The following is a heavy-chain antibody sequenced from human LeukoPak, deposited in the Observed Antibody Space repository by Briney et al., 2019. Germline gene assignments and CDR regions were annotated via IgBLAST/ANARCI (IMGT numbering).Heavy chain of an antibody. D-gene: IGHD4-23*01. CDR3: ARSPRSTTVVTFYYYYMDV. V-gene: IGHV6-1*01. CDR2: TYYRSKWYN. CDR1: GDSVSSNSAA. Sequence: SQTLSLTCAISGDSVSSNSAAWNWIRQSPSRGLEWLGRTYYRSKWYNDYAVSVKSRITINPDTSKNQFSLQLNSVTPEETAVYYCARSPRSTTVVTFYYYYMDVWGKGTTVTVSS. J-gene: IGHJ6*03.